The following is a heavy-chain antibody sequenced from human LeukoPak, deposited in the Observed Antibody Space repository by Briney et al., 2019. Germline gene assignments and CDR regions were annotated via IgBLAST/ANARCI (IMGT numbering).Heavy chain of an antibody. J-gene: IGHJ5*02. V-gene: IGHV3-23*01. CDR3: AKSGGSWYQSNWFDP. Sequence: QSGGSLRLSCAASGFSFSIYAMSWVRQAPGKGLEWVSVISGDGGSTYYTDSVKGRFTISRDNSRNTLYLQMNSLRAEDTALYYCAKSGGSWYQSNWFDPWSQGTLVTVSS. CDR2: ISGDGGST. D-gene: IGHD2-15*01. CDR1: GFSFSIYA.